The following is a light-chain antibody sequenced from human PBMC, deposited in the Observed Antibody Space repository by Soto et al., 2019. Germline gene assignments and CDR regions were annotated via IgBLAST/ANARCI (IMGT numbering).Light chain of an antibody. J-gene: IGKJ5*01. V-gene: IGKV3-20*01. Sequence: EIVLTQSPGTLSLSPGERATLSCRASQSVRSSYLAWYQQKPGQAPRPLIYGASSMATGIPDRFSGSGSGTDFTLTISRLEPEDFAVYSCQQYGSSLTFGQGTRLEIK. CDR2: GAS. CDR1: QSVRSSY. CDR3: QQYGSSLT.